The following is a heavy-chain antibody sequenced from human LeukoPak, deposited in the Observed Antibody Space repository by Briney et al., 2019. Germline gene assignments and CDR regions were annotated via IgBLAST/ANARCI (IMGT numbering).Heavy chain of an antibody. J-gene: IGHJ3*02. V-gene: IGHV1-2*02. CDR3: AREWCSSTSCYMGEDAFDI. D-gene: IGHD2-2*02. Sequence: GASVKVSCKASGYTFTGYYMHWVRQAPGQGLEWMGWINPNSGGTNYAQKFQGRVTVTRDTSIGTAYMELSRLRSDDTAVYYCAREWCSSTSCYMGEDAFDIWGQGTMVTVSS. CDR1: GYTFTGYY. CDR2: INPNSGGT.